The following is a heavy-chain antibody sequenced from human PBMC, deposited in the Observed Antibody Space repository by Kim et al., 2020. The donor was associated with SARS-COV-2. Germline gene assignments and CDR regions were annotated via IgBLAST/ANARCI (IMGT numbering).Heavy chain of an antibody. Sequence: YYPPYLKTRVTISGDTSKNQFSLNLNYVTAADTAVYFCARARGLRFPFDLWGQGTLVTVSS. V-gene: IGHV4-30-2*04. CDR3: ARARGLRFPFDL. J-gene: IGHJ4*02. D-gene: IGHD3-3*01.